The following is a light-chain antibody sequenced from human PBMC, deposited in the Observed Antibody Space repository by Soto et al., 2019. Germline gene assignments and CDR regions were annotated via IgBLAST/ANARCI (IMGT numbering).Light chain of an antibody. J-gene: IGKJ2*01. CDR1: QSISSW. Sequence: DIPMTQSPSTLSASVGDRVTITCRASQSISSWLAWFQQKPGKTPRLLIYDASTLEGGVPSRFSGSGSGTEFTLTISSLQADDFATYYCQQYNGNSPLYTFGQGTKLEIK. CDR3: QQYNGNSPLYT. CDR2: DAS. V-gene: IGKV1-5*01.